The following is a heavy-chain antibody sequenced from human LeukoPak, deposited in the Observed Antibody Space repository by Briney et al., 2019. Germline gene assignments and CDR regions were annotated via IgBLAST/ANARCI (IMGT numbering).Heavy chain of an antibody. J-gene: IGHJ6*02. Sequence: ASVKVSCKASGYTFTGYYMHWVRQAPGQGLEWMGWINPNSGGTNYAQKFQGRVTMTRDTSISTAYMELSSLRSEDTAVYYCARDSPRKSDYGDYKLGSRSADRGTMDVWGQGTTVTVSS. CDR1: GYTFTGYY. V-gene: IGHV1-2*02. CDR2: INPNSGGT. D-gene: IGHD4-17*01. CDR3: ARDSPRKSDYGDYKLGSRSADRGTMDV.